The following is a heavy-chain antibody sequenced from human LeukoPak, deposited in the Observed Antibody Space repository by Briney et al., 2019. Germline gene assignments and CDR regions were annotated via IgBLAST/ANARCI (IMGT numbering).Heavy chain of an antibody. CDR3: ARYCSGGSCFNQIGRGDDY. Sequence: PSETLSLTRTVSGGSIRSSSYYWGWVRQPPGKGLEWLVSIYYSGSTYYNPSLKSRVTISVDTSKNQFSLKLSSVTAADTSVYYCARYCSGGSCFNQIGRGDDYWGQGTLVTVSS. V-gene: IGHV4-39*01. CDR1: GGSIRSSSYY. J-gene: IGHJ4*02. CDR2: IYYSGST. D-gene: IGHD2-15*01.